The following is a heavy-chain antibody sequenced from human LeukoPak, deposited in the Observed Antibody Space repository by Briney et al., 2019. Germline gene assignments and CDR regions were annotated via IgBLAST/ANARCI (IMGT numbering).Heavy chain of an antibody. CDR2: INTDGSST. CDR3: AREVAYSSSWYDY. J-gene: IGHJ4*02. Sequence: GGSLRLSCAASGFTFSNAWMSWVRQAPGKGLVWVSRINTDGSSTSYADSVKGRFTISRDNAKNTLYLQMNSLRAEDTAVYYCAREVAYSSSWYDYWGQGTLVTVSS. D-gene: IGHD6-13*01. CDR1: GFTFSNAW. V-gene: IGHV3-74*01.